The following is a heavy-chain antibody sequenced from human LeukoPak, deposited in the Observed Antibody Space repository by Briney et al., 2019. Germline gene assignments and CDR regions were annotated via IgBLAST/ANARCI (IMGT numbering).Heavy chain of an antibody. J-gene: IGHJ4*02. V-gene: IGHV4-4*02. Sequence: SGTLSLTCAVSGGSISSSNWWSWVRPPPGKGLEWSGEIYHSGSTNYNLSLKSRVTISVDKSKNQFSLKLSSVTAADTAVYYCASWSRSLVRGVIHFDYWGQGTLVTVSS. CDR1: GGSISSSNW. D-gene: IGHD3-10*01. CDR2: IYHSGST. CDR3: ASWSRSLVRGVIHFDY.